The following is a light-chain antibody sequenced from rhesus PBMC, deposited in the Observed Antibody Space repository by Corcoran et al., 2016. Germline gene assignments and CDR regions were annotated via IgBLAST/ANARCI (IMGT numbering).Light chain of an antibody. CDR3: CSYTTCSTYI. CDR2: GVR. V-gene: IGLV2S7*01. CDR1: SSDIGGYNY. J-gene: IGLJ1*01. Sequence: QSAPTQPPSVSGSPGQSVTISCTGTSSDIGGYNYVSWYQQHPGKAPKLMIYGVRNRPSGVSDRFSGSKSGNTASLTISGLQAEDEADYYCCSYTTCSTYIFGAGTRLTVL.